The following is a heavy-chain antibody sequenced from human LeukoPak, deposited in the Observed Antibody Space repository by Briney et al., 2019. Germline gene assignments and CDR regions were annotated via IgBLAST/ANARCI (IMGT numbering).Heavy chain of an antibody. Sequence: GASVKVSCKASGYTFTGYDMHWVRQAPGQGLEWMGWINPNSGSTNYAQKFQGRVTMTRDTSISTAYIELSRLRSDDTDVYYCARGLDDYGDYSDAFDIWGQGTMVTVS. J-gene: IGHJ3*02. CDR3: ARGLDDYGDYSDAFDI. CDR1: GYTFTGYD. V-gene: IGHV1-2*02. D-gene: IGHD4-17*01. CDR2: INPNSGST.